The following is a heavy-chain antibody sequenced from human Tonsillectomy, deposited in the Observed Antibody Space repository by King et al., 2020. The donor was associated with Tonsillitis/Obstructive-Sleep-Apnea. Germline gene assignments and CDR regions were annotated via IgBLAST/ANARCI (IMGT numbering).Heavy chain of an antibody. CDR1: GFTCSSYP. CDR3: AREHSSLDAFDI. CDR2: ISYDGSNE. V-gene: IGHV3-30*01. Sequence: VQLVESGGGVVQPGGSLRLSCAASGFTCSSYPMHWVRQAPGKGLEWVAIISYDGSNEYYADSVKGRFTISRDKSKNTLYLQMNSLRAEDTAVYYCAREHSSLDAFDIWGQGTMVTVSS. J-gene: IGHJ3*02. D-gene: IGHD6-19*01.